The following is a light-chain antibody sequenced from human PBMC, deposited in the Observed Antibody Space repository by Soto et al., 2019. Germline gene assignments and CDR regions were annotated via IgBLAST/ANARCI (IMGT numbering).Light chain of an antibody. CDR1: QSVSSSY. CDR2: GAS. V-gene: IGKV3-20*01. Sequence: EIVLTQSPGTLSLSPGERATLSCRASQSVSSSYLAWYQQKPGQAPRLLIYGASSRATGIPDWFSGSGSGTDFTLTISRLEPEDFAVYYCQQYGSSSMYTFGQGTKLEIK. CDR3: QQYGSSSMYT. J-gene: IGKJ2*01.